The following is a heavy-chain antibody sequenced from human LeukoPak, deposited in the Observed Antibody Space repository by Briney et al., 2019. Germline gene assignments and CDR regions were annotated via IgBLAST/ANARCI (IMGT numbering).Heavy chain of an antibody. CDR3: AKVKIWAAMVPYYFDY. V-gene: IGHV3-23*01. CDR2: ISGSGGST. CDR1: GFTFSSYA. J-gene: IGHJ4*02. Sequence: PAGGSLRLSCAASGFTFSSYAMSWVRQAPGKGLEWVSAISGSGGSTYYADSVKGRFTISRDNSKNTLYLQMNSLRAEDTAVYYCAKVKIWAAMVPYYFDYWGQGTLVTVSS. D-gene: IGHD5-18*01.